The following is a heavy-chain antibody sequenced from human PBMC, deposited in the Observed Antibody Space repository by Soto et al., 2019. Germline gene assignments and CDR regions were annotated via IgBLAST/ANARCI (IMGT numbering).Heavy chain of an antibody. CDR1: GFTFSSYA. D-gene: IGHD3-9*01. CDR2: ISGSGGST. Sequence: PVGSLRLSCAASGFTFSSYAMSWVRQAPGKGLEWVSAISGSGGSTYYADSVKGRFTISRDNSKNTLYLQMNSLRAEDTAVYYCAKEGYDILTGYYNGAFDIWGQGTMVTVSS. V-gene: IGHV3-23*01. CDR3: AKEGYDILTGYYNGAFDI. J-gene: IGHJ3*02.